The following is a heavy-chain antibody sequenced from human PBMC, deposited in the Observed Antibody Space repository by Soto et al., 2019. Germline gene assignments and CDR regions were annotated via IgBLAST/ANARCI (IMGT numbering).Heavy chain of an antibody. D-gene: IGHD6-13*01. CDR1: GFTFSSYA. V-gene: IGHV3-30-3*01. J-gene: IGHJ5*02. Sequence: TGGSLRLSCAASGFTFSSYAMHWVRQAPGKGLEWVAVISYDGSNKYYADSVKGRFTISRDNSKNTLYLQMNSLRAEDTAVYYCARESTKWGIAAAGPNWFDPWGQGTLVTVSS. CDR2: ISYDGSNK. CDR3: ARESTKWGIAAAGPNWFDP.